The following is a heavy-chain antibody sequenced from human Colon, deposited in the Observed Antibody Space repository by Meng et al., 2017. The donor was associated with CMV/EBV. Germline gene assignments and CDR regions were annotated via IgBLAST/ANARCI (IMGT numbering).Heavy chain of an antibody. CDR3: VRSHFYDTTGLD. Sequence: QLVEGGRRGVPSEQLLLLHRAASGFYCSSVCSHWVRSGPGGGVEWVAVICLDATNKYHADSVQGRFIISRDNSNNPLFLQMNTLRGEDTAVYFCVRSHFYDTTGLDWGQGTLVTVSS. D-gene: IGHD3-22*01. CDR2: ICLDATNK. V-gene: IGHV3-33*08. CDR1: GFYCSSVC. J-gene: IGHJ4*02.